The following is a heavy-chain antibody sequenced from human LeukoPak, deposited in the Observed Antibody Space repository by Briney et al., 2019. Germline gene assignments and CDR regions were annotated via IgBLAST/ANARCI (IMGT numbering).Heavy chain of an antibody. CDR2: ITGSGGST. Sequence: GGSLRLSCAASGFTFSTSAMIWVRQAPGKGLEWVSSITGSGGSTYYADSVKGRFTISRDNSKNTLYLQMNSLRAEDTAVYYCAKDPFYYGSGSSADWGQGTLVTVSS. V-gene: IGHV3-23*01. CDR3: AKDPFYYGSGSSAD. J-gene: IGHJ4*02. CDR1: GFTFSTSA. D-gene: IGHD3-10*01.